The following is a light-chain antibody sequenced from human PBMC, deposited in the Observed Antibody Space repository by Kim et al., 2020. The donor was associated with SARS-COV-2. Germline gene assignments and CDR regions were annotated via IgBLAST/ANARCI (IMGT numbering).Light chain of an antibody. CDR3: SSYTSSSTLV. V-gene: IGLV2-14*03. Sequence: QSALTQPASVSGSPGQSITISCTGTNSDVGGYNFVSWYQQHPGKAPKLMIYVVSNRPSGVSYRFSGSKSGNTASLTISGLQAEDEADYYCSSYTSSSTLVFGTGTKVTVL. CDR2: VVS. CDR1: NSDVGGYNF. J-gene: IGLJ1*01.